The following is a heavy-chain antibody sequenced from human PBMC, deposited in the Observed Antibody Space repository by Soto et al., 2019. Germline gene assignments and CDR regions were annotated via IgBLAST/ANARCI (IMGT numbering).Heavy chain of an antibody. CDR2: VRSKGNSYAT. Sequence: VGSLRLSCAASGFTFTDSAIHWVRQASGKGLEWVGHVRSKGNSYATSYAASVKGRFTISRDDSKNTTYLEMNSLKIDDTAVYYCTRRGNDNLTGPLTFGLDVWGQGTTVTVSS. J-gene: IGHJ6*02. D-gene: IGHD3-9*01. CDR3: TRRGNDNLTGPLTFGLDV. V-gene: IGHV3-73*01. CDR1: GFTFTDSA.